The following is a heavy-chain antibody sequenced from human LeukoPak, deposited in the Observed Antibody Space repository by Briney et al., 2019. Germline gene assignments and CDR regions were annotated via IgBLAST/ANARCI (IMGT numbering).Heavy chain of an antibody. CDR3: AKSGSGNYYDRFDY. Sequence: PGGSLRLSCAASGFTFSSYAMSWVRQAPGKGLERVSVISGGGGSTYYADSVKGRFTISSDSSKNTLYLQMNSLRAEDTAVYYCAKSGSGNYYDRFDYWGQGTLITVSS. V-gene: IGHV3-23*01. CDR1: GFTFSSYA. CDR2: ISGGGGST. D-gene: IGHD3-10*01. J-gene: IGHJ4*02.